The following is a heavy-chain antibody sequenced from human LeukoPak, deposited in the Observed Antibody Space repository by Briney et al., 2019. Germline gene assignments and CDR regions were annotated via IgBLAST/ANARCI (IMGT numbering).Heavy chain of an antibody. CDR1: GFTLSDHY. D-gene: IGHD3-3*02. CDR3: TRHFFSE. CDR2: SRNKVDSYTT. Sequence: GGSLRLSCAASGFTLSDHYMDWVRQAPGKGLEWVGRSRNKVDSYTTYYAASVKGRFTISRDDSKNSLYLQMNSLKAEDTAVYYCTRHFFSEWGQGTLVSVSS. V-gene: IGHV3-72*01. J-gene: IGHJ4*02.